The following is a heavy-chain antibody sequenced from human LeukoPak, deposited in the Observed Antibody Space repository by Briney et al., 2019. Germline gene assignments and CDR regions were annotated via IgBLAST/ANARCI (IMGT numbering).Heavy chain of an antibody. CDR3: ARVQKTNSGSGTSIFDY. J-gene: IGHJ4*02. CDR2: IYYSGST. CDR1: GGSISSGDYY. D-gene: IGHD3-10*01. Sequence: SETLSLTCTVSGGSISSGDYYWSWIRQPPGKGLEWIGYIYYSGSTYYNPSLKSRITISLDTSMNHFSLKLGSVTAADTAVYYCARVQKTNSGSGTSIFDYWGQGTLVTVSS. V-gene: IGHV4-30-4*01.